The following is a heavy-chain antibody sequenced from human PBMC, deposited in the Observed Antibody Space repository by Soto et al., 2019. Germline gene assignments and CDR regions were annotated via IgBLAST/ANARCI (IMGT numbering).Heavy chain of an antibody. CDR2: IIPILGTA. CDR3: ARDQDYDTSGSQAWYYGMDV. D-gene: IGHD3-22*01. Sequence: GASVKVSCKASGGTFSSYAISWVRQAPGQGLEWMGGIIPILGTANYAQKFQGRVTITADESTSTAYMELSSLRSEDTAVYYCARDQDYDTSGSQAWYYGMDVWGQGTTVTVSS. CDR1: GGTFSSYA. V-gene: IGHV1-69*13. J-gene: IGHJ6*02.